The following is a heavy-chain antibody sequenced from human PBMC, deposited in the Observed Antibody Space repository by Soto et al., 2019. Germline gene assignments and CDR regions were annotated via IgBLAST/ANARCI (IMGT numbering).Heavy chain of an antibody. Sequence: PGESLKISCKGSGYSFTSYWISWVRQMPGKGLEWMGRIDPSDSYTNYSPSFQGHVTISADKSISTAYLQWSSLKASDTAMYYCSVGDRSSSPSDYYSYGMDVWGQGTTVTVSS. D-gene: IGHD6-6*01. V-gene: IGHV5-10-1*01. J-gene: IGHJ6*02. CDR3: SVGDRSSSPSDYYSYGMDV. CDR1: GYSFTSYW. CDR2: IDPSDSYT.